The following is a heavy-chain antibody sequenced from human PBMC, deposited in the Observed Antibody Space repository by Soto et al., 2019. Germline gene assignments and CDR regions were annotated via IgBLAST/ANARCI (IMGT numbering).Heavy chain of an antibody. CDR3: AKPYYDFWSGYRFHFDY. CDR1: GFTFSSYA. V-gene: IGHV3-23*01. D-gene: IGHD3-3*01. CDR2: ISGSGGST. Sequence: GGSLRLSYAASGFTFSSYAMSWVRQAPGKGLEWVSAISGSGGSTYYADSVKGRFTISRDNSKNTLYLQMNSLRAEDTAVYYCAKPYYDFWSGYRFHFDYWGQGTLVTVSS. J-gene: IGHJ4*02.